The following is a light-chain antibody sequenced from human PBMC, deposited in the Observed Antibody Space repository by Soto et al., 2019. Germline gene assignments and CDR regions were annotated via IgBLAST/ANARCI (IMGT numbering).Light chain of an antibody. CDR1: QGISNY. CDR3: QKCDSAPYT. J-gene: IGKJ2*01. CDR2: AAS. Sequence: DIQMTQSPSSLSASVGDRVTITCRASQGISNYLAWYQQKPGKVPKLLIYAASTLQSGVPSRFSGSVSGTDFTLTISSLQPEDVASYYCQKCDSAPYTFGQGTTLEIK. V-gene: IGKV1-27*01.